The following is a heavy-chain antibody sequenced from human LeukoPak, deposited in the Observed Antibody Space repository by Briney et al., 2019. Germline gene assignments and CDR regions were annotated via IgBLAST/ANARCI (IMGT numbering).Heavy chain of an antibody. J-gene: IGHJ4*02. V-gene: IGHV3-23*01. Sequence: PGRSLRLSCAASGFTFSSYGMHWVRQAPGKGLEWVSGISGSGSDGSTYYADSVKGRFTISRDNSKNTLYLQMNSLRAEDTAVYYCAKYAHDSSGSYDYWGQGTLVTVSS. CDR1: GFTFSSYG. D-gene: IGHD3-22*01. CDR2: ISGSGSDGST. CDR3: AKYAHDSSGSYDY.